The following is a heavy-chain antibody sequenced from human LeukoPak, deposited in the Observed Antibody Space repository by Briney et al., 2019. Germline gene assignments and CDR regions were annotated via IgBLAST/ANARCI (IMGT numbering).Heavy chain of an antibody. V-gene: IGHV3-7*01. J-gene: IGHJ4*02. D-gene: IGHD1-7*01. CDR1: GFTFSSYW. CDR2: IKQDGSEK. Sequence: GGSLRLSCAASGFTFSSYWMSWVRQAPGKGLEWVANIKQDGSEKHYVDSVKGRFTISRDNAKDSLYLQMNSLRAEDTAVYYRATAAYNWNYYFDYWGQGTLVSVSS. CDR3: ATAAYNWNYYFDY.